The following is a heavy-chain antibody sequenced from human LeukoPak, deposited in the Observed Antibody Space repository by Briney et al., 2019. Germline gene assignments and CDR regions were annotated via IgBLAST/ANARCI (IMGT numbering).Heavy chain of an antibody. CDR1: GFTFSSYA. J-gene: IGHJ4*02. Sequence: HPGGSLRLSCAASGFTFSSYAMSWVRQAPGKGLEWVSAISGSGGSTYYADSVKGRFTISRDNSKNTLYLQMNSLRAEDTAVYYCARGALGEAYYYDSSGYYGGYYFDYWGQGTLVTVSS. CDR2: ISGSGGST. CDR3: ARGALGEAYYYDSSGYYGGYYFDY. V-gene: IGHV3-23*01. D-gene: IGHD3-22*01.